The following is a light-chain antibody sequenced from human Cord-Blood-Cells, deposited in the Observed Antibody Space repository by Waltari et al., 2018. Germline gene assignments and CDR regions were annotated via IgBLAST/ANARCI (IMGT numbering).Light chain of an antibody. CDR2: YDD. CDR3: AAWDDSLNGPV. J-gene: IGLJ3*02. V-gene: IGLV1-36*01. CDR1: SSNIGNNA. Sequence: VSVAPRQRVTISCSGSSSNIGNNAVNWYQQLPGKAPKLLIYYDDLLPSGVSDRFSGSKSGTSASLAISGLQSEDEADYYCAAWDDSLNGPVFGGGTKLTVL.